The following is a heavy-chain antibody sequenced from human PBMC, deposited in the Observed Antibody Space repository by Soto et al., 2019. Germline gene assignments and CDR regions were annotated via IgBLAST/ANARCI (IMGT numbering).Heavy chain of an antibody. J-gene: IGHJ5*02. CDR2: IKQDGSEK. D-gene: IGHD2-2*01. Sequence: EVQLVESGGGLVKPGGSLRLSCAASGFTFSSYSMNWVRQAPGKGLEWVANIKQDGSEKYYVDSVKGRFTISRDNAKNSLYLQMNSLRAEDTAVYYCARDVRYCSSTSCYHWFDPWGQGTLVTVSS. V-gene: IGHV3-7*03. CDR1: GFTFSSYS. CDR3: ARDVRYCSSTSCYHWFDP.